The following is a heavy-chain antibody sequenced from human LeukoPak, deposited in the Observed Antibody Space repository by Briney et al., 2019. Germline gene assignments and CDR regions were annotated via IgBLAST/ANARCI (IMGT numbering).Heavy chain of an antibody. CDR2: VNPNRGDT. D-gene: IGHD3-10*01. CDR1: GYTFTSYD. Sequence: ASVKVSCKASGYTFTSYDIHWVRQATGQGLEWMGRVNPNRGDTDYAQKFQGRVTMTRDTSISTAYMELSSLRSEDTALYYCAKVYGSGSYNSFDYWGQGTLVTVSS. J-gene: IGHJ4*02. V-gene: IGHV1-8*01. CDR3: AKVYGSGSYNSFDY.